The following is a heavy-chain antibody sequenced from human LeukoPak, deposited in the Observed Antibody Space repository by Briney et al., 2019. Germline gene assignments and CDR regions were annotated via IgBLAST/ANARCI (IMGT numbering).Heavy chain of an antibody. D-gene: IGHD3-22*01. CDR1: GGTFSSYA. CDR2: IIPILGIA. V-gene: IGHV1-69*04. Sequence: SMKVSCKASGGTFSSYAISWVRQAPGQGLEWMGRIIPILGIANYAQKFQGRVTITADKSTSTAYMELSSLRSEDTAVYYCARGLRTYYYDSSGYATDYWGQGTLVTVSS. CDR3: ARGLRTYYYDSSGYATDY. J-gene: IGHJ4*02.